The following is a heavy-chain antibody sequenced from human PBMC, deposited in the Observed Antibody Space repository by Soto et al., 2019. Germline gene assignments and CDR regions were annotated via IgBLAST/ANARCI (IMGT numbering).Heavy chain of an antibody. V-gene: IGHV1-69*12. D-gene: IGHD2-2*01. J-gene: IGHJ5*02. CDR2: IIPIFGTA. CDR1: GGTFSSYA. Sequence: QVQLVQSGAEVKKPGSSVKVSCKASGGTFSSYAISWVRQAPGQGLEWMGGIIPIFGTANYAQKFQGRVTITADESTSTAYMELSGLRSEDTAVYYCARGGGYCISTSCYGWFDPWGQGTLVTVSS. CDR3: ARGGGYCISTSCYGWFDP.